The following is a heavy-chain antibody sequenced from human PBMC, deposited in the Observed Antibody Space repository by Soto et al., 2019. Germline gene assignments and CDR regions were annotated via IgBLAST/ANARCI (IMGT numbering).Heavy chain of an antibody. CDR2: IYPADSDT. Sequence: PXXSLKISFKGSGYRFTTSWICWVLQMPGKGLEWMGIIYPADSDTRYSPSFQGQVTISADKSTNTAYLQWNSLKASDTAMYYCATLAARFSGSLDFWGQGTLVTVSS. V-gene: IGHV5-51*01. CDR3: ATLAARFSGSLDF. D-gene: IGHD3-16*01. CDR1: GYRFTTSW. J-gene: IGHJ4*02.